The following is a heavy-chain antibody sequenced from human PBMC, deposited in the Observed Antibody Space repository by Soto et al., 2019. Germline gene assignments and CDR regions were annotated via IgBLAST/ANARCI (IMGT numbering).Heavy chain of an antibody. CDR3: ASQVVASRHFDY. J-gene: IGHJ4*02. CDR2: IYYSGGT. V-gene: IGHV4-39*01. D-gene: IGHD2-15*01. CDR1: DGSISRSGYY. Sequence: SETLSLTCTVSDGSISRSGYYWGWIRQPPGKGLEWIGSIYYSGGTYHNPSLKSRVTMSKDTSKNQFSLKLSSVTAADTAVYYCASQVVASRHFDYWGQGTLVTVSS.